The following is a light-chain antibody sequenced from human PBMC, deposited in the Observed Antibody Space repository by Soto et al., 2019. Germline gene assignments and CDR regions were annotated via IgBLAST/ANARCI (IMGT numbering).Light chain of an antibody. Sequence: DIQITQSPSTLSASVGDRVTITCRASQSISSWLAWYQQKPGKAAKLLIYKASSLESEVPSRFSGSGSGTEFTLTISSLQPDDFATYYCQQYTSYSFGQGTRLEIK. CDR2: KAS. J-gene: IGKJ5*01. CDR3: QQYTSYS. CDR1: QSISSW. V-gene: IGKV1-5*03.